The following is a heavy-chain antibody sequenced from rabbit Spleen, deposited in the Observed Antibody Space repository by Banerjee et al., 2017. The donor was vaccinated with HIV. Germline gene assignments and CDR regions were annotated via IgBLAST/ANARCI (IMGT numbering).Heavy chain of an antibody. V-gene: IGHV1S45*01. CDR2: IEAGTSGFT. D-gene: IGHD8-1*01. CDR3: ARDSGTSFSSYGMDL. Sequence: QEQLVESGGGLVQPEGSLTLTCKASGVSFSVSSYMCWVRQAPGKGLEWIACIEAGTSGFTYFANWAKGRFTISKTSSTTVTLQVTSLTAADTATYFCARDSGTSFSSYGMDLWGPGTLVTVS. J-gene: IGHJ6*01. CDR1: GVSFSVSSY.